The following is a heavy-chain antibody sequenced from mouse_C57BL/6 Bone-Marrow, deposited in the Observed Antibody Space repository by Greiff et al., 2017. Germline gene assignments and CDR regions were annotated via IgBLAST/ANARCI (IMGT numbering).Heavy chain of an antibody. Sequence: EVQGVESGGGLVQPGGSLKLSCAASGFTFSDYGMAWVRQAPRKGPEWVAFISNLASSIYYADTVTGRFTISRENAKDTLYLEMSSLRSEDTAMYYCARLGGYYGWFAYWGQGTLVTVSA. J-gene: IGHJ3*01. CDR2: ISNLASSI. V-gene: IGHV5-15*04. D-gene: IGHD2-3*01. CDR3: ARLGGYYGWFAY. CDR1: GFTFSDYG.